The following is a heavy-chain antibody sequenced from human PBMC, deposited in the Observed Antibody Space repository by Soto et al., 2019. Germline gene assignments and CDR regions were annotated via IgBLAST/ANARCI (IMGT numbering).Heavy chain of an antibody. D-gene: IGHD3-9*01. CDR1: GFTFSSYG. CDR3: ARSSLRYYFSAFDI. CDR2: IWYDGSNK. J-gene: IGHJ3*02. Sequence: QVQLVESGGGVVQPGRSLRLSCAASGFTFSSYGMHWVRQAPGKGLEWVAVIWYDGSNKYYADSVKGRFTISRDNSKNTLYLQMNRLRAEDTAVYYCARSSLRYYFSAFDIWGQGTMVTVSS. V-gene: IGHV3-33*01.